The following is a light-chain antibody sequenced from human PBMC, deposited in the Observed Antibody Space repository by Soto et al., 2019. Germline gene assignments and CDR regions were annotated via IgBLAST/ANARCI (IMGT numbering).Light chain of an antibody. CDR1: SSDIGGYNY. V-gene: IGLV2-8*01. CDR2: EVY. Sequence: QSALTQPPSASGSPGQSVTISCTGTSSDIGGYNYVSWYQQHPGEAPKLIIYEVYKRPSGVPDRFSGSKSGNTASLTVSGLQAEDEADYYCSSRAGSTIPFVFGTGTKLTVL. CDR3: SSRAGSTIPFV. J-gene: IGLJ1*01.